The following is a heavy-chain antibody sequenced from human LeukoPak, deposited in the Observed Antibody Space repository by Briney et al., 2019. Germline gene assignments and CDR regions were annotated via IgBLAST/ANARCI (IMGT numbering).Heavy chain of an antibody. V-gene: IGHV3-48*01. Sequence: GGSLRLSCAASGFTFSSYSMNWVRQAPGKGLEWVSYISSSSSTIYYADSVKGRFTISRDNAKNSLYPQMNSLRAEDTAVYYCARGPGDFWSEDYYYGMDVWGQGTTVTVSS. CDR1: GFTFSSYS. D-gene: IGHD3-3*01. CDR2: ISSSSSTI. J-gene: IGHJ6*02. CDR3: ARGPGDFWSEDYYYGMDV.